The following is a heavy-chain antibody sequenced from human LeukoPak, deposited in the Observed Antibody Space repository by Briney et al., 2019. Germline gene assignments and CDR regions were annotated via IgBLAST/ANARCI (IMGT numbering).Heavy chain of an antibody. CDR3: ASFPGRSDSSGYFDSH. J-gene: IGHJ4*02. D-gene: IGHD3-22*01. V-gene: IGHV3-11*01. CDR2: ISSSGSTI. CDR1: GFTFSTYA. Sequence: GGSLRLSCAASGFTFSTYAMSWIRQAPGKGLEWVSYISSSGSTIYYADSVKGRFTISRDNAKNSLYLQMNSLRAEDTAVYYCASFPGRSDSSGYFDSHWGQGTLVTVSS.